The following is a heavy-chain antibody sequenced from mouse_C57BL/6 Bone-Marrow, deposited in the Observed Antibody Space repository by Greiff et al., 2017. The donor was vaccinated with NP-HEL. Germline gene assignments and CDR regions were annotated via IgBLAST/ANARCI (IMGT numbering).Heavy chain of an antibody. J-gene: IGHJ3*01. Sequence: VQLQQSGAELVRPGASVTLSCKASGYTFTDYEMHWVKQTPVHGLEWIGAIDPETGGTAYNQKFKGKAILTADNSSSTAYMELRSLTSEDSAVYYCTRYGSSYGDWFAYWGQGTLVTVSA. CDR3: TRYGSSYGDWFAY. D-gene: IGHD1-1*01. CDR2: IDPETGGT. V-gene: IGHV1-15*01. CDR1: GYTFTDYE.